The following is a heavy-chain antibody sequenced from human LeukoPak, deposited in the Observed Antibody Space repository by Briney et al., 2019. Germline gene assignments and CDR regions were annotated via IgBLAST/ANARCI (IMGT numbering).Heavy chain of an antibody. J-gene: IGHJ6*02. V-gene: IGHV1-69*04. CDR2: IIPILGIA. CDR3: ARGNCSSTSCYIGTYYYGMDV. CDR1: GGTFSSYA. Sequence: GSSAKVSCKASGGTFSSYAISWVRQAPGQGLEWMGRIIPILGIANYAQKFQGRVTITADKSTSTAYMELSSLRSEDTAVYYCARGNCSSTSCYIGTYYYGMDVWGQGTTVTVSS. D-gene: IGHD2-2*02.